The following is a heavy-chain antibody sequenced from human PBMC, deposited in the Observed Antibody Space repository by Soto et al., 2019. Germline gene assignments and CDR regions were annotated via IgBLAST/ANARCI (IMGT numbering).Heavy chain of an antibody. CDR1: GFVFKNFA. J-gene: IGHJ5*02. CDR2: IRGTGLNT. Sequence: GGSLRLSCVGSGFVFKNFAINLVRQPPGKGLEWVSVIRGTGLNTYYAASVKGRFNISRDNSKNTVYLQMDSLKVEDTAVYYCAKRASPANIDNWFDPWGPGTKVTVSS. V-gene: IGHV3-23*01. CDR3: AKRASPANIDNWFDP.